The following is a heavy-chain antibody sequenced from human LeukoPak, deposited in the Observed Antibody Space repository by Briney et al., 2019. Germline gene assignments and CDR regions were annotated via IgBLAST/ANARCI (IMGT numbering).Heavy chain of an antibody. Sequence: ASVKVSCKASGYTFTSYGISWVRQAPGQGLEWMGWISAYNGNTNYAQKLQGRVTMTTDTSTSTAYMELSSLRSGDTAVYYCARDVRHRYCSSTSCYRGWFDPWGRGTLVTVSS. D-gene: IGHD2-2*01. V-gene: IGHV1-18*01. J-gene: IGHJ5*02. CDR1: GYTFTSYG. CDR3: ARDVRHRYCSSTSCYRGWFDP. CDR2: ISAYNGNT.